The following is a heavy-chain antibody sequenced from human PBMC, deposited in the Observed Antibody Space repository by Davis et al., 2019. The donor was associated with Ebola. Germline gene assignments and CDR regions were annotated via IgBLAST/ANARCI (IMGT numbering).Heavy chain of an antibody. Sequence: SETLSLTCTVSGGSISSSSYYWGWIRQPPGKGLVWIGSIYYSGSTYYNPSLKSRVTISVDTSKNQFSLKLSSVTAADTAVYYCASSPVVYYYDSSGYYSLSYYFDYWGQGTLVTVSS. V-gene: IGHV4-39*01. D-gene: IGHD3-22*01. CDR1: GGSISSSSYY. CDR3: ASSPVVYYYDSSGYYSLSYYFDY. J-gene: IGHJ4*02. CDR2: IYYSGST.